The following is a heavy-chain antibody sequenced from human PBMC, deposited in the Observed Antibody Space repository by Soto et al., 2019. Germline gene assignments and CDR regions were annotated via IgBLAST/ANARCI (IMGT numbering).Heavy chain of an antibody. J-gene: IGHJ6*02. CDR1: GYSFTSYW. D-gene: IGHD2-2*01. CDR2: IYPGDSDT. V-gene: IGHV5-51*01. CDR3: VRRRRGYCSSTRCRDHYYGMDV. Sequence: GESLKISCKGSGYSFTSYWIGWVRQMPGKGLEWMGIIYPGDSDTRYSPSFQGQVTISADKSISTAYLQWSSLKASDTAMYYCVRRRRGYCSSTRCRDHYYGMDVWGQGTTVTVSS.